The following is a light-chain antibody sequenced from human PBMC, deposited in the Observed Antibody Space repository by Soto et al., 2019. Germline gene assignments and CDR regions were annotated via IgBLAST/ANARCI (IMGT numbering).Light chain of an antibody. J-gene: IGKJ3*01. CDR3: QQYNTSPFT. CDR2: GAS. CDR1: QSVYSKF. Sequence: EIVLTQSPGTLSLSPGERATLSCRASQSVYSKFLAWYQQKPGQPPRLLIYGASSRASGIPDRFSGSGSGTDFTLTISRLETEDFAVYYCQQYNTSPFTFGPGTKVDVK. V-gene: IGKV3-20*01.